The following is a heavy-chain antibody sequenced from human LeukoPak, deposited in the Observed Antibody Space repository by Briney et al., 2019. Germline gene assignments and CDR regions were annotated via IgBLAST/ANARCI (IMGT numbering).Heavy chain of an antibody. D-gene: IGHD3-16*02. CDR3: ARGSFLIAFGGLIV. Sequence: GGSLRLSCAASGFTFSDYYMSWIRQAPGKGLEWLSYIGSSNTIYSADSVKGRFTISRDNAKNSLYLQMNSLRAEDTAVYYCARGSFLIAFGGLIVWGQGTLVTVSS. J-gene: IGHJ4*02. CDR1: GFTFSDYY. V-gene: IGHV3-11*04. CDR2: IGSSNTI.